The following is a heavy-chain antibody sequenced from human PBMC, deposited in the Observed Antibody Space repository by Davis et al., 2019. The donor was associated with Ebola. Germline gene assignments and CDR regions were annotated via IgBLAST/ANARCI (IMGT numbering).Heavy chain of an antibody. J-gene: IGHJ5*02. CDR3: ARGWLRGWFDP. V-gene: IGHV6-1*01. CDR2: TYYNSKWYN. Sequence: HSQTLSLTCAISGDNVSINSGGWTWIRQSPSRGLEWLGRTYYNSKWYNDYAESVKSRISINADTSKNQFSLQLNSVTPEDTAVYYCARGWLRGWFDPWGQGTLVTVSS. CDR1: GDNVSINSGG. D-gene: IGHD5-12*01.